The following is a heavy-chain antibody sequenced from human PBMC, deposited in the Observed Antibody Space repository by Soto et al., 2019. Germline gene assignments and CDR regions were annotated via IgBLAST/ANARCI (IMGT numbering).Heavy chain of an antibody. CDR3: AKDRTLEYYGSGSYYKIRNPSGAFDI. CDR2: ISGSGGST. CDR1: GFTFSSYA. J-gene: IGHJ3*02. D-gene: IGHD3-10*01. Sequence: GGSLRLSCAASGFTFSSYAMSWVRQAPGKGLEWVSAISGSGGSTYYADSVKGRFTISRDNSKNTLYLQMNSLRAEDTAVYYCAKDRTLEYYGSGSYYKIRNPSGAFDIWGQGTMVTVSS. V-gene: IGHV3-23*01.